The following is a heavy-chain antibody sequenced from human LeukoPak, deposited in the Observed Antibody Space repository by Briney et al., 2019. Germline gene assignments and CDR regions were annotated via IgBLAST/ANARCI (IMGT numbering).Heavy chain of an antibody. Sequence: GGSLRLSCAASGFTFSSYAMSWVRQAPGKGLEWVSAISGSGGSTYYADSVKGRFTISRDNSKNTLYLQMNSLRAEDTAVYYCAKDMLYGSGSYSPSSFDYWGQGTLVTVSS. D-gene: IGHD3-10*01. CDR2: ISGSGGST. V-gene: IGHV3-23*01. J-gene: IGHJ4*02. CDR1: GFTFSSYA. CDR3: AKDMLYGSGSYSPSSFDY.